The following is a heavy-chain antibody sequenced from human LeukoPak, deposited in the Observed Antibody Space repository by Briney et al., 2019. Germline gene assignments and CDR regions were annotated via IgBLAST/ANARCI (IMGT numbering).Heavy chain of an antibody. V-gene: IGHV1-8*01. Sequence: ASVKVSCKASGYTFTSYDINWVRLATGQGLEWMGWMNPNSGNTGYAQKFQGRVTMTRNTSISTAYMELSSLRSEDTAVYYCAVPEGSAPGFDYWGQGTLVTVSS. CDR2: MNPNSGNT. CDR1: GYTFTSYD. J-gene: IGHJ4*02. CDR3: AVPEGSAPGFDY. D-gene: IGHD1-26*01.